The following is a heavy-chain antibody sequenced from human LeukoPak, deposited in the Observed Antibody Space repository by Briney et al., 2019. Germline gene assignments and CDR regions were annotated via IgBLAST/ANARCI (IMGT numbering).Heavy chain of an antibody. CDR3: ARVWISDSSGYFWFDP. J-gene: IGHJ5*02. V-gene: IGHV1-2*02. CDR1: GYTFTGYY. Sequence: ASVKVSYKASGYTFTGYYMHWVRQAPGQGLEWMGWINPNSGGTNYAQKFQGRVTMTRDTSISTAYMELSRLRSDDTAVYYCARVWISDSSGYFWFDPWGQGTLVTVSS. CDR2: INPNSGGT. D-gene: IGHD3-22*01.